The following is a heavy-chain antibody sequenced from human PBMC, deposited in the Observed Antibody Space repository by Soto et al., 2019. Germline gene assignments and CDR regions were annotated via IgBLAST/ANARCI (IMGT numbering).Heavy chain of an antibody. J-gene: IGHJ6*03. CDR1: GYTFTSYA. V-gene: IGHV1-3*01. CDR3: ARGSGYDYYYYYYMDV. CDR2: INAGNGNT. D-gene: IGHD5-12*01. Sequence: QVQLVQSGAEVKKPGASVKVSCKASGYTFTSYAMHWVRQAPGQRLEWMGWINAGNGNTKYSQKFRGRVTITRDTSASTAYMELSSLRSEDTAVYYCARGSGYDYYYYYYMDVWGKGTTVTVSS.